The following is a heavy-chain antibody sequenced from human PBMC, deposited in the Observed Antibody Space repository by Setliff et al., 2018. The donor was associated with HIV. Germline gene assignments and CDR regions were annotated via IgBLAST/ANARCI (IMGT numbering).Heavy chain of an antibody. D-gene: IGHD1-1*01. CDR3: ATTVWGSTLYLQTTGYNYYFEY. CDR2: ISGSGGAT. CDR1: GFTFSNYA. J-gene: IGHJ4*02. Sequence: PGGSLRLSCAASGFTFSNYAMTWVRQAPGKGLEWVSSISGSGGATYYADSVKGRFTLSRDNSKKILYLQMNSLGVEDTALYYCATTVWGSTLYLQTTGYNYYFEYWGQGTLVTVS. V-gene: IGHV3-23*01.